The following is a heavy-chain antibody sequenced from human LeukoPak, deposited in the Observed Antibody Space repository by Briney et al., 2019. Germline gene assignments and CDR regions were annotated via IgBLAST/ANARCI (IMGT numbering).Heavy chain of an antibody. CDR1: GGSISSYY. CDR3: ARLAIRPYSWFDP. D-gene: IGHD2-2*02. V-gene: IGHV4-59*08. J-gene: IGHJ5*02. CDR2: ISYRGCT. Sequence: SETLSLTCTVSGGSISSYYWSWIRHPPGKGLEWIGNISYRGCTNYNPSLKSRVTISVDTSKNQFSLKLSSVTAADTAVYYCARLAIRPYSWFDPWGQGTLVTVSS.